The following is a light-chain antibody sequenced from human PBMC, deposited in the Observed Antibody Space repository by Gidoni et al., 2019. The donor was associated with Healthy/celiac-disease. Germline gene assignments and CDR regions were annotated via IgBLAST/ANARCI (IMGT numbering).Light chain of an antibody. CDR2: AAS. CDR1: QSICSY. V-gene: IGKV1-39*01. CDR3: QQSYSTPYT. Sequence: SASVGDRVTITCRASQSICSYLNWYQQKPGKAPKLLIYAASSLQSGVPSRFSGSGSGTDFTLTISSLQPEDFATYYCQQSYSTPYTFGQGTKLEIK. J-gene: IGKJ2*01.